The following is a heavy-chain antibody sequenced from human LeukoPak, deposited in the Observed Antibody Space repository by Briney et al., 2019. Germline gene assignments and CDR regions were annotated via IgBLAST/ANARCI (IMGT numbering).Heavy chain of an antibody. Sequence: SETLSLTCTVSGGSISRSSYYWGWIRQPPGLGLEWIGSIYYRGSTYYNPTLKSRVTISVDTSKNQLSLKLTSVTAADTGVYYCARHRDDYNQPFDYWGQGTLVTVSS. CDR2: IYYRGST. V-gene: IGHV4-39*01. D-gene: IGHD5-24*01. CDR1: GGSISRSSYY. J-gene: IGHJ4*02. CDR3: ARHRDDYNQPFDY.